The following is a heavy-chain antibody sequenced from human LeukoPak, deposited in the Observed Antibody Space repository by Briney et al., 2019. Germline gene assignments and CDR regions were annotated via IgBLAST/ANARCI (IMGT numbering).Heavy chain of an antibody. CDR2: ISYDGSNK. CDR3: AKDFFTYYYDSSGPHDY. V-gene: IGHV3-30*18. Sequence: PGGSLRLSCAASGFTFSSYGMHWVRQAPGKGLEWVAVISYDGSNKYYADSVKGRFTISRDNSKNTLYLQMNSLRAEDTAVYYCAKDFFTYYYDSSGPHDYWGQGTLVTVSS. CDR1: GFTFSSYG. D-gene: IGHD3-22*01. J-gene: IGHJ4*02.